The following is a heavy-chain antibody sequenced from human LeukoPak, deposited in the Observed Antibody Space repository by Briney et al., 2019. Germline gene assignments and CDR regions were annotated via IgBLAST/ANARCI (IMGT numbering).Heavy chain of an antibody. CDR3: ATDGAGFDT. CDR1: GYTFTSYY. J-gene: IGHJ5*02. V-gene: IGHV1-46*01. Sequence: ASVKVSCKASGYTFTSYYMHWVRQAPGQGLEWMGIINPSGGSTSYAQKFQGRVTMTRDTSTSTVYMELNNLRAEDTAVYYCATDGAGFDTWGQGVLVTVSS. CDR2: INPSGGST.